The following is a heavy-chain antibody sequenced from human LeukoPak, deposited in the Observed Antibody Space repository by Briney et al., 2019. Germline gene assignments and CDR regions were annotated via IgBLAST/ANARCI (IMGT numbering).Heavy chain of an antibody. CDR1: GFIFSRYE. CDR3: ARRGFYDTSGYLFDY. Sequence: GGSLRLSCVASGFIFSRYEMNWVRQAPGKGLECVSYISTSGSGIYYADSVKGRFTISRDNAKNSLYLQMNSLRAEDTAVYYCARRGFYDTSGYLFDYWGQGTLVTVSS. V-gene: IGHV3-48*03. CDR2: ISTSGSGI. J-gene: IGHJ4*02. D-gene: IGHD3-22*01.